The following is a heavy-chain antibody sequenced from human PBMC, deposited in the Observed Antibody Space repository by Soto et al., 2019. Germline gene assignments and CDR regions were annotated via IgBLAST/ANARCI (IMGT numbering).Heavy chain of an antibody. CDR2: INPNGGSI. D-gene: IGHD1-1*01. CDR1: GDTFTSYY. J-gene: IGHJ5*02. CDR3: ASHDPGARFDP. Sequence: QVRLVQSGAEVKAPGASVKVSCKAPGDTFTSYYMHWVRQAPGHGLEWMGVINPNGGSIRFAQKFQGRVTMTRDTSISTAYMELSSLRSDDTAVYYCASHDPGARFDPWGQGTLVIVSS. V-gene: IGHV1-46*01.